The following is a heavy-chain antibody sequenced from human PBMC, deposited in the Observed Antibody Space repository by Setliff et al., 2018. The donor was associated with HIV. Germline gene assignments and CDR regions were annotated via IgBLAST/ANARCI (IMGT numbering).Heavy chain of an antibody. CDR2: IYPSGTI. J-gene: IGHJ5*02. CDR3: AGSMGATKGSWFEP. V-gene: IGHV4-4*07. CDR1: AASIRNSY. Sequence: SETLSLTCTVSAASIRNSYWTWFRQPAGKGLEWIGRIYPSGTINYNPSLKSRVTMSVDTSKNQFSLRLTSVSAADTALYYCAGSMGATKGSWFEPWGQGTLVTVSS. D-gene: IGHD1-26*01.